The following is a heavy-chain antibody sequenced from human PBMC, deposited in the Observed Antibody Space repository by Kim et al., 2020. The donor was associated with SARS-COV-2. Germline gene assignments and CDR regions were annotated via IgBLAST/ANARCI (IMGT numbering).Heavy chain of an antibody. D-gene: IGHD6-19*01. J-gene: IGHJ1*01. V-gene: IGHV3-23*01. CDR1: GFSFNNYA. Sequence: GGSLRLSCAASGFSFNNYAMSWVRQAPGKGLEWVSGIRDSGGSREYADYVKGRFSISRDNSKNTLYLQMDSLRVEDTAVYYCAKVTSGSSGWFEYFQYWGQGTLVTVSS. CDR3: AKVTSGSSGWFEYFQY. CDR2: IRDSGGSR.